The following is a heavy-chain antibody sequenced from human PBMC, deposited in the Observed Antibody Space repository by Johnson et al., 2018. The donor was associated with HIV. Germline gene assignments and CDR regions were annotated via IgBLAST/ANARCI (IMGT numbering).Heavy chain of an antibody. D-gene: IGHD3-22*01. V-gene: IGHV3-30*02. J-gene: IGHJ3*02. Sequence: VQLVESGGGVVRPGGSLRLSCAASGFTVSSNYMSWVRQAPGKGLEWVAFIRYDGDITYYVDSVKGRLTISRDNSKNTLYLQMNSLRTEDTAMYYCAKGHSSGYPKDAFDIWGRGTIVTVSS. CDR3: AKGHSSGYPKDAFDI. CDR1: GFTVSSNY. CDR2: IRYDGDIT.